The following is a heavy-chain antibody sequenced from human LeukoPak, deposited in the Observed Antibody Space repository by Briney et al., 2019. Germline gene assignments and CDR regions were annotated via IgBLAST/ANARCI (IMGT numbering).Heavy chain of an antibody. Sequence: GGSLRLSCAASGFTFSTYWMHWVRHAPGEGLVWVSRIKSDGSDTSYADSVKGRFTISRDNAKNTLYLQMNSLRAEDTAVFYCARDQYDTWSRRGNFDSWGQGTLVIVSS. V-gene: IGHV3-74*01. CDR3: ARDQYDTWSRRGNFDS. D-gene: IGHD3-3*01. CDR2: IKSDGSDT. J-gene: IGHJ4*02. CDR1: GFTFSTYW.